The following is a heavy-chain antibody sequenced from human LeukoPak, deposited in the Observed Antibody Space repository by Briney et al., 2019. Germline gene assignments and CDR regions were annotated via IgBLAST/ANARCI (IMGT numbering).Heavy chain of an antibody. Sequence: SETLSLTCAVYGASFSGYYWSWIRQPPGKGLEWIGEINHSGSTNYNPSLKSRVTISVDTSKNQFSLKLSSVTAADTAVYYCASRAHDCSGGSCSTLPREGNVNWFDPWGQGTLVTVSS. CDR1: GASFSGYY. CDR3: ASRAHDCSGGSCSTLPREGNVNWFDP. CDR2: INHSGST. D-gene: IGHD2-15*01. V-gene: IGHV4-34*01. J-gene: IGHJ5*02.